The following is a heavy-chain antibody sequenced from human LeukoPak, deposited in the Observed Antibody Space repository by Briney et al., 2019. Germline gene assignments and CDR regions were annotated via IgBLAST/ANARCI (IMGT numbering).Heavy chain of an antibody. CDR3: GRGRTIAAAATGY. CDR2: IYHSGST. D-gene: IGHD6-13*01. J-gene: IGHJ4*02. Sequence: SETLSLTCAVSGGSISSSNWWSWVRQPPGKGLEWIGEIYHSGSTNYNPSLKSRVTISVDTSKNQFSLKLSSVTAADTAVYYCGRGRTIAAAATGYWGQGTLVTVSS. CDR1: GGSISSSNW. V-gene: IGHV4-4*02.